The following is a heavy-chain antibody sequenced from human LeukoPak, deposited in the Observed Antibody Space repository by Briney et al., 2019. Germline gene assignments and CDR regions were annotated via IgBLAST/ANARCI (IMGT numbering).Heavy chain of an antibody. V-gene: IGHV3-21*01. J-gene: IGHJ4*02. Sequence: PGGSLRLSCAASGFTFSSYSMNWVRQAPGKGLEWVSFISTSGIYIYYADSLKGRFTISRDNAKNSLYLQMNSLRAEDTAVYYCARDEGFCSGGRCHIPGFDYWGQGTLVTVSS. CDR3: ARDEGFCSGGRCHIPGFDY. D-gene: IGHD2-15*01. CDR2: ISTSGIYI. CDR1: GFTFSSYS.